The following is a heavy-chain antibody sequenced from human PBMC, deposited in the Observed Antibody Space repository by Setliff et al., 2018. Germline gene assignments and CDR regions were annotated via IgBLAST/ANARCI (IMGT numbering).Heavy chain of an antibody. CDR2: ISHSGST. CDR3: ARRNYYGSGSYSFGGKLDY. V-gene: IGHV4-38-2*02. CDR1: GYSISSGHY. Sequence: SETLSLTCTVSGYSISSGHYWGWIRQPPGKGLEWIGSISHSGSTYYNPSLRSRVTISLDTSKNQFSPKLTSVTAADTAVYYCARRNYYGSGSYSFGGKLDYWGQGTLVTVSS. D-gene: IGHD3-10*01. J-gene: IGHJ4*02.